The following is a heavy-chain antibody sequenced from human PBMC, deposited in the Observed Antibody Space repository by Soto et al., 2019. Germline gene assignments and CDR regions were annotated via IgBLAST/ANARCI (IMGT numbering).Heavy chain of an antibody. Sequence: EVQLVESGGGLVQPGGSLRLSCVASGFSFRSYWMTWVRQAPGKGLEWVANINQDGSEKYYVDSVKGRFTFSRDNAKNSVYLQMNSLRVEDTAVYYWARAHPRNNYYAMDVWGQGTTVTVSS. CDR1: GFSFRSYW. J-gene: IGHJ6*02. V-gene: IGHV3-7*01. CDR3: ARAHPRNNYYAMDV. CDR2: INQDGSEK.